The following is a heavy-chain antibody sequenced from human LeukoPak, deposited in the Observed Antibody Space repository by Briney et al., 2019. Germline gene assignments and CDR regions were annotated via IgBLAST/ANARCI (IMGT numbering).Heavy chain of an antibody. J-gene: IGHJ3*01. CDR3: VRLGELSALL. Sequence: GESLRISCKGSGYSFASYWISWVRQMPGKGLEWMGRIDPSDSYTNYSPSFRGHVTISADKSISTAYLQWSSLKASDTAMYYCVRLGELSALLWGQGTMVTVSS. V-gene: IGHV5-10-1*01. D-gene: IGHD3-16*02. CDR2: IDPSDSYT. CDR1: GYSFASYW.